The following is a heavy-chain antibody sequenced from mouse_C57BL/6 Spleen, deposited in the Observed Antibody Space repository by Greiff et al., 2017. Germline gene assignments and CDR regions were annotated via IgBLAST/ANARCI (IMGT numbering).Heavy chain of an antibody. Sequence: QVQLQQSGAELVRPGTSVKVSCKASGYAFTNYLIEWVKQRPGQGLEWIGVLNPGSGGTNYNEKFKGKATLTADKSSSTAYMQLSSLTSEDSAVYFCARDDYGSGFAYWGQGTLVTVSA. CDR1: GYAFTNYL. CDR3: ARDDYGSGFAY. J-gene: IGHJ3*01. CDR2: LNPGSGGT. D-gene: IGHD2-4*01. V-gene: IGHV1-54*01.